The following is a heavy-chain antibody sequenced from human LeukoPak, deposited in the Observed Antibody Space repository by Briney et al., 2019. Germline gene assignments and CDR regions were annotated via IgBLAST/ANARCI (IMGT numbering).Heavy chain of an antibody. CDR3: ARDSTQWLGYDAFDI. D-gene: IGHD6-19*01. CDR2: IYYSGST. CDR1: GGSISSYY. V-gene: IGHV4-59*01. Sequence: SETLSLTCTVSGGSISSYYWSWIRQPPGKGLEWIGYIYYSGSTNYNPSPKSRVTISVDTSKNQFSLKLSSVTAADTAVYYCARDSTQWLGYDAFDIWGQGTMVTVSS. J-gene: IGHJ3*02.